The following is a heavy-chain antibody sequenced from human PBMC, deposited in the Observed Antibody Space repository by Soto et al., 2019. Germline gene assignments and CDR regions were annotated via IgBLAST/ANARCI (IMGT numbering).Heavy chain of an antibody. CDR1: GFTFNTYA. CDR3: TRTEGFSHSWYTH. CDR2: ISYDGGSK. Sequence: QVQLVESGGGVARPGRYLTLSCAASGFTFNTYAMHWVRLPPGKGLEWVAAISYDGGSKYYADSVRDRFTTSRDDSKTNLYLNMNRLRRADTAVYYCTRTEGFSHSWYTHWGQGTLVTVSS. J-gene: IGHJ4*02. V-gene: IGHV3-30-3*01. D-gene: IGHD6-13*01.